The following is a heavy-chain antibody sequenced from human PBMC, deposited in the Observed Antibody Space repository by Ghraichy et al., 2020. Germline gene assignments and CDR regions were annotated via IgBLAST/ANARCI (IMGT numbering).Heavy chain of an antibody. Sequence: GESLRLSCAASGFTFSTYWMTWVRQAPGKGLEWVANIKQDGSEKNYVDSVKGRFTISRDNAKNSLYLQMNSLRAEDRAVYYCASGMGVRGVIDYWGQGTPVTVAS. J-gene: IGHJ4*02. CDR2: IKQDGSEK. CDR3: ASGMGVRGVIDY. CDR1: GFTFSTYW. D-gene: IGHD3-10*01. V-gene: IGHV3-7*01.